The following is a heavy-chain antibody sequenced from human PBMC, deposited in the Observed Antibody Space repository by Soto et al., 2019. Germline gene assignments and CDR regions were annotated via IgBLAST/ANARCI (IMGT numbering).Heavy chain of an antibody. CDR2: ISSSSSTI. CDR1: GFTFSSYS. Sequence: GGSLRLSCAASGFTFSSYSMNWVRQAPGKGLEWVSYISSSSSTIYYADSVKGRFTISRDNAKNSLYLQMNSLRDEDTAVYYCASERYFAGGRYTNYYSYGMDVWGQGTTVTVSS. J-gene: IGHJ6*02. V-gene: IGHV3-48*02. CDR3: ASERYFAGGRYTNYYSYGMDV. D-gene: IGHD1-26*01.